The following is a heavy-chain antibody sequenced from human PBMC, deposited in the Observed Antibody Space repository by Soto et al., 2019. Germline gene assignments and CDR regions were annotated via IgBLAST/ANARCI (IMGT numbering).Heavy chain of an antibody. D-gene: IGHD2-8*01. J-gene: IGHJ6*02. CDR3: ARGLYITNTSYHYYAMDV. V-gene: IGHV4-34*01. CDR1: GGSFSRYY. Sequence: PSETLSLTCAIYGGSFSRYYWNWIRQPPGEGLEWIGEINHSGSTNYNPSLKSRVTISVDTSRNQFSLKLSSVTAADTAVYYCARGLYITNTSYHYYAMDVWGQGTTVT. CDR2: INHSGST.